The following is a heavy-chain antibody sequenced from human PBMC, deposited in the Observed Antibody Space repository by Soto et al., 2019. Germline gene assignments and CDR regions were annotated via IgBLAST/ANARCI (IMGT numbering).Heavy chain of an antibody. D-gene: IGHD3-10*01. CDR3: VRDLNGDFYY. V-gene: IGHV1-18*01. CDR2: INGYGHGA. J-gene: IGHJ4*02. CDR1: GYSFTTYG. Sequence: QVQLVQSGAEVRQPGASVKVSCKASGYSFTTYGMSWVRQAPGQGLEYMGWINGYGHGAKYVQRFQGRFSMNTDTSTNTVYMDLRSPTSDDTAVYYCVRDLNGDFYYWGQGTVVIVSP.